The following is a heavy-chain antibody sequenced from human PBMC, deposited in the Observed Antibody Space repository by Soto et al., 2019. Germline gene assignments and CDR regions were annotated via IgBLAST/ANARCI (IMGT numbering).Heavy chain of an antibody. J-gene: IGHJ6*02. V-gene: IGHV6-1*01. CDR2: TYYRSEWNN. CDR1: GDSVSSDIDA. D-gene: IGHD3-10*01. CDR3: EGVTWFRAMDV. Sequence: SQTLSLTSAISGDSVSSDIDAWNWIRQSPSIGLEWLGRTYYRSEWNNDYGLSVKSRITINPDTSKNQFSLHLHSVTPEDTAVYYCEGVTWFRAMDVWGQGTPVTVSS.